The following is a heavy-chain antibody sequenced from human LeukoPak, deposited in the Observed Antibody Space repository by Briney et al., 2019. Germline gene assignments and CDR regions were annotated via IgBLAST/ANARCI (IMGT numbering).Heavy chain of an antibody. J-gene: IGHJ4*02. CDR1: GFTFSSYA. V-gene: IGHV3-23*01. Sequence: GGSLRLSCAASGFTFSSYAMSWVRQAPGKGLEWVSAISGSGGSTYYADSVKGRFTISRDNSKNTLYLQMNSLRAEDTGVYYCAGSGWQVYLDYWGQGALVTVSS. D-gene: IGHD6-19*01. CDR3: AGSGWQVYLDY. CDR2: ISGSGGST.